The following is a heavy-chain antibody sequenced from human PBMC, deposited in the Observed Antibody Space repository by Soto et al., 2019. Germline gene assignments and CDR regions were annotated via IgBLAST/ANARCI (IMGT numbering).Heavy chain of an antibody. V-gene: IGHV4-59*01. J-gene: IGHJ6*02. CDR2: IYYSGST. CDR3: ARDSSDADSSGYYPYGMDV. CDR1: GGSISSYY. D-gene: IGHD3-22*01. Sequence: PSETLSLTCTVSGGSISSYYWSWIRQPPGNGLEWIGYIYYSGSTNYNPSLKSRVTISVDTSKNQFSLKLSSVTAADTAVYYCARDSSDADSSGYYPYGMDVWGQGTTVTVSS.